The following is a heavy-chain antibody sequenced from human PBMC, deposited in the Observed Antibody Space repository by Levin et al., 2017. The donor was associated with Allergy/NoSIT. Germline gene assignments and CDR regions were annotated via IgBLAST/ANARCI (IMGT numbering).Heavy chain of an antibody. Sequence: SETLSLTCTVSGGSVSSDSFYWSWIRQPPGKGLQWIGYIYYRGRSTNYNPSLASRVTISLDTAKNQFSLKLRSVTAADTAVYYCARVRRDGYIFDYWGQGTLVTVSS. J-gene: IGHJ4*02. CDR2: IYYRGRST. CDR3: ARVRRDGYIFDY. V-gene: IGHV4-61*01. D-gene: IGHD5-24*01. CDR1: GGSVSSDSFY.